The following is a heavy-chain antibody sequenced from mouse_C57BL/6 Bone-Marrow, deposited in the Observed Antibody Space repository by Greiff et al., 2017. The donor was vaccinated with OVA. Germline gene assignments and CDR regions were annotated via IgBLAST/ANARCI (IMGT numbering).Heavy chain of an antibody. V-gene: IGHV1-31*01. CDR2: IYPYNGVS. CDR1: GYSFTGYY. J-gene: IGHJ2*01. CDR3: AKSASYYYYFDY. Sequence: EVQVVESGPELVKPGASVKISCKASGYSFTGYYMHWVKQSHGNILDWIGYIYPYNGVSSYNQKFKGKGTLTVDKSSSTTYMKLRSLTSDDSSVYYYAKSASYYYYFDYWGQGTTLTVSS. D-gene: IGHD1-1*01.